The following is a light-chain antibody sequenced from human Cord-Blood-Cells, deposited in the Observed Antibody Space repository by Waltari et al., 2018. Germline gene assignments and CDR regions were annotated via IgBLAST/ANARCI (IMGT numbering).Light chain of an antibody. Sequence: SYEPTPPPSGSVSPGPDARDTRPGGSLPKQYAFLYQQKPGQAPVLVIYKDRERTSGIPERFSGSSSGTTVTLTISGVQAEDEADYYCQSADSSGTYQVFGGGTKLTVL. V-gene: IGLV3-25*03. CDR2: KDR. CDR1: SLPKQY. CDR3: QSADSSGTYQV. J-gene: IGLJ3*02.